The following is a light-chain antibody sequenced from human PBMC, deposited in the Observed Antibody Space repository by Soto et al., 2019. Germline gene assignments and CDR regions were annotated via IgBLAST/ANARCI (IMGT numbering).Light chain of an antibody. CDR3: QQRSNWIT. V-gene: IGKV3-11*01. CDR1: QPVSSSF. Sequence: DIVMTQSPDSLAVSLGERATLSCRASQPVSSSFLAWYQQNRGQAPRLLIYDTSYRATGIPARFSGSGSGTDFTLTISSLEPEDFAVYYCQQRSNWITFGQGTRLEIK. CDR2: DTS. J-gene: IGKJ5*01.